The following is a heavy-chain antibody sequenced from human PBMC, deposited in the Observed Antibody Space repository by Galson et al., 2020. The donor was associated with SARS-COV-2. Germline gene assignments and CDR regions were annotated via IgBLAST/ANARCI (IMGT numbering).Heavy chain of an antibody. CDR2: ISYDGSSE. V-gene: IGHV3-30*09. D-gene: IGHD6-6*01. J-gene: IGHJ4*02. Sequence: GGSLRLSCAASGFTFSSYSLHWVRRAPGKGLEWVAFISYDGSSELYADSVKGRFAISRDNSKNMLYLQMTSLRPEDTAVYYCASLYSSSFLLEGNWGQGTLVTVSS. CDR3: ASLYSSSFLLEGN. CDR1: GFTFSSYS.